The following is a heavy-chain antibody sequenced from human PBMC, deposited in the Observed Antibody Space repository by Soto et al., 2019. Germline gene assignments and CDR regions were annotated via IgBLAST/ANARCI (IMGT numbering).Heavy chain of an antibody. CDR1: GGTFSSYA. J-gene: IGHJ4*02. CDR2: IIPIFGTA. D-gene: IGHD3-22*01. V-gene: IGHV1-69*13. Sequence: SVKVSCKASGGTFSSYAISWVRQAPGQGLEWMGGIIPIFGTANYAQKFQGRVTITADESTSTAYMELSSLRSEDTAVYYCARCDYYDSSGYHGYYFDYWGQGTLVTVSS. CDR3: ARCDYYDSSGYHGYYFDY.